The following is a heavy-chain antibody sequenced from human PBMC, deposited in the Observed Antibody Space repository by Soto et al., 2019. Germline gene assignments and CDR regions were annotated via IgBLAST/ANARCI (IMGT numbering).Heavy chain of an antibody. V-gene: IGHV4-34*01. CDR2: INHSGST. D-gene: IGHD5-18*01. CDR3: ARGRIQLWLSVYYGMDV. CDR1: GGSFSGYY. J-gene: IGHJ6*02. Sequence: SETLSLTCAVYGGSFSGYYWSWIRQPPGKGLEWIGEINHSGSTNYNPSLKSRVTISVDTSKNQFSLKLSSVTAADTAVYYCARGRIQLWLSVYYGMDVWGQGTTVTVSS.